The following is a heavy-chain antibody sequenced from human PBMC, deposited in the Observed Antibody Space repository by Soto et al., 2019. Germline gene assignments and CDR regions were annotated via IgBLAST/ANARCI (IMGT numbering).Heavy chain of an antibody. Sequence: GGSLRLSCAASGLTFSNYGMHWVRQAPGKGLEWVAVISYDGSNENYADSVKGRFTISRDNSKNTLYMQMNSLRGEDTAVYYCAKNRGYCSGGSCRRYYYYYGMDVWGQGTTVTVSS. V-gene: IGHV3-30*18. J-gene: IGHJ6*02. D-gene: IGHD2-15*01. CDR2: ISYDGSNE. CDR3: AKNRGYCSGGSCRRYYYYYGMDV. CDR1: GLTFSNYG.